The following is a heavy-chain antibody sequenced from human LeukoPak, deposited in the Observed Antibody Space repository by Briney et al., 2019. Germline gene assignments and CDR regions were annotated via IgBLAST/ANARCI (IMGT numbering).Heavy chain of an antibody. CDR3: ARVIMLEILGVVIKFWFDP. CDR1: GGSISSRSYY. Sequence: SETLSLTCTVSGGSISSRSYYWGWIRQPPGKGLEWIGTISYSGSTYYNPSLKSRVTISVDTSKNQFSLKLSSVTAADTAIYYCARVIMLEILGVVIKFWFDPWGQGTLVTVSS. V-gene: IGHV4-39*07. CDR2: ISYSGST. D-gene: IGHD3-3*01. J-gene: IGHJ5*02.